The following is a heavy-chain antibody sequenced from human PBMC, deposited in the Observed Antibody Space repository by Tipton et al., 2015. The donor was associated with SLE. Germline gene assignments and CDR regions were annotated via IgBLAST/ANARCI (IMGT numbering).Heavy chain of an antibody. CDR3: ARWAGSISSVGYFFDS. CDR1: CASVNSGSYY. D-gene: IGHD3-10*01. J-gene: IGHJ4*02. Sequence: TLSLTCTVSCASVNSGSYYWSWIRQTAGKGLQWFGHIFTRGDTNYNPSPKSRVTISLDASKYQFSLKVTSVTAAHTAVYYCARWAGSISSVGYFFDSWAQGTQVTVSS. V-gene: IGHV4-61*09. CDR2: IFTRGDT.